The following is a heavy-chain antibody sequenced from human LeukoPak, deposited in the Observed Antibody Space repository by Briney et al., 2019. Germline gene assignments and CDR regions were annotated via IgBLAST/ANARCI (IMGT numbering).Heavy chain of an antibody. D-gene: IGHD2-15*01. J-gene: IGHJ4*02. CDR3: ARVWGGDYCSGGSCYPFDY. CDR1: GDFIRRGSYF. V-gene: IGHV4-61*02. Sequence: SETLSLTCTVSGDFIRRGSYFWSWIRQSAGKGLEWIGRISTSETNDNPSFTGRVTLSIDTSKNQFSLKLSSVTAADTAVYYCARVWGGDYCSGGSCYPFDYWGQGTLVTVSS. CDR2: ISTSET.